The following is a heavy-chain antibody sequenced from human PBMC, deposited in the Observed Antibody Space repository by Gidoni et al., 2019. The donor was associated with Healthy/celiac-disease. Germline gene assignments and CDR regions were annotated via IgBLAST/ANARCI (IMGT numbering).Heavy chain of an antibody. CDR1: GFTFSSYG. Sequence: QVQLVESVGGVVQPGRSLRLSFAASGFTFSSYGMHWFRQAPGKGLEWVAVIWYDGSNKYYADSVKGRFTIARDNSKNTLYLQMNSLRAEDTAVYYCARDREPEGYFDWLFTPNYYYYYGMDVWGQGTTVTVSS. CDR2: IWYDGSNK. D-gene: IGHD3-9*01. V-gene: IGHV3-33*01. CDR3: ARDREPEGYFDWLFTPNYYYYYGMDV. J-gene: IGHJ6*02.